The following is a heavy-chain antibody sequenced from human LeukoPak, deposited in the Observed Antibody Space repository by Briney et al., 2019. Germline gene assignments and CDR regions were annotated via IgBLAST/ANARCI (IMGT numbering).Heavy chain of an antibody. J-gene: IGHJ5*02. CDR1: GGTFSSYA. V-gene: IGHV1-69*13. D-gene: IGHD6-13*01. CDR2: IIPIFGTA. Sequence: ASVKVSCKASGGTFSSYAISWVRQAPGQGLEWMGGIIPIFGTANYAQKFQGRVTITADESTSTAYMELSSLRSEDTAVYYCARDLRSSSWYPKGRFDPWGQGTLVTVSS. CDR3: ARDLRSSSWYPKGRFDP.